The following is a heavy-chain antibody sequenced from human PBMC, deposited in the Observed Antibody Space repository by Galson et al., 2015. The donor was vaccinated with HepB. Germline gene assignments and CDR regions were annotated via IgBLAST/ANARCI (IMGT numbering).Heavy chain of an antibody. Sequence: LSCAASGFTVSSNYMSWVRQAPGKGLEWVAVIYSGGSTYYADSVKGRFTISRDNSKNTLYLQMNSLRAEDTAVYYCARGPLYSSSWYYFDYWGQGTLVTVSS. D-gene: IGHD6-13*01. V-gene: IGHV3-66*01. CDR2: IYSGGST. CDR1: GFTVSSNY. J-gene: IGHJ4*02. CDR3: ARGPLYSSSWYYFDY.